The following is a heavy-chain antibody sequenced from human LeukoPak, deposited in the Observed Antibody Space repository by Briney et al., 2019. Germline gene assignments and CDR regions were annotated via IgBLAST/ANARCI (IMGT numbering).Heavy chain of an antibody. CDR2: IRYDGSNK. J-gene: IGHJ4*02. CDR3: AKDPRPPFWSGYYAGYFDY. V-gene: IGHV3-30*02. CDR1: GFTFSSYG. D-gene: IGHD3-3*01. Sequence: GGSLRLSCAASGFTFSSYGMHWVRQAPGKGLEWVAFIRYDGSNKYYADSVKGRFTISRDNSKNTLYPQMNSLRAEDTAVYYCAKDPRPPFWSGYYAGYFDYWGQGTLVTVSS.